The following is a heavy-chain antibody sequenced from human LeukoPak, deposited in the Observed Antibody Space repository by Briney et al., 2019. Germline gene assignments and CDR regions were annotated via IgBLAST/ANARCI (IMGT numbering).Heavy chain of an antibody. CDR3: AKDAGPQWLDQGHFDY. CDR2: ISWNSGSI. J-gene: IGHJ4*02. CDR1: GFTFDDYA. D-gene: IGHD6-19*01. V-gene: IGHV3-9*01. Sequence: DPGGSLRLSCAASGFTFDDYAMHWVRQAPGKGLEWVSGISWNSGSIGYADSVKGRFTISRDNAKNSLYLQMNSLRAEDTALYYCAKDAGPQWLDQGHFDYWGQGTLVTVSS.